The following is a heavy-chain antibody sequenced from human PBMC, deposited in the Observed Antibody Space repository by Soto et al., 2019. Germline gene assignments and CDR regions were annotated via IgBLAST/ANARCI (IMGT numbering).Heavy chain of an antibody. Sequence: GGSLRLSCAASGFMFSAYWMSWVRQAPGKGLEWVANIHGDGGKIYYVDSVKGRFTISRDNAKRSLYLQMNSLRAEDTAVYYCARDFYGGYTYGPGDYWGQGALVSVSS. CDR1: GFMFSAYW. D-gene: IGHD5-18*01. CDR2: IHGDGGKI. V-gene: IGHV3-7*01. CDR3: ARDFYGGYTYGPGDY. J-gene: IGHJ4*02.